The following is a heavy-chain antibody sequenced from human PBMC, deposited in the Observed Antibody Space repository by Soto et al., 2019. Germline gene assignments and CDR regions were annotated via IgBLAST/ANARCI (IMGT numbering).Heavy chain of an antibody. CDR3: ARPPGYISDWYYFDL. Sequence: ASVKVSFKASGYTFIDYYMHWVRQAPGQGFEWMGRISPRSGGTNYAQKFQGRVTMTWDTSLNTAYMELSSLISEDTAVYYCARPPGYISDWYYFDLWGQGTLVTVSS. J-gene: IGHJ4*02. CDR1: GYTFIDYY. V-gene: IGHV1-2*02. D-gene: IGHD3-9*01. CDR2: ISPRSGGT.